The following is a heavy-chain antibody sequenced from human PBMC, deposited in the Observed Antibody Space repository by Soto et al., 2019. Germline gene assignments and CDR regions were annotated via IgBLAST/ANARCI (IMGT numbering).Heavy chain of an antibody. CDR2: VDASGNT. J-gene: IGHJ5*02. V-gene: IGHV4-4*07. CDR1: GHSISADY. Sequence: QVQLQESGPGLVKASETLSLSCTVSGHSISADYWSWIRQPAGKRLEWVGRVDASGNTNNNPSLKSRVTMSVDTSKNQFFLKVRSATAADTAMYFCARDVGGSVVPHWFDPWGQGALVTVSS. D-gene: IGHD3-22*01. CDR3: ARDVGGSVVPHWFDP.